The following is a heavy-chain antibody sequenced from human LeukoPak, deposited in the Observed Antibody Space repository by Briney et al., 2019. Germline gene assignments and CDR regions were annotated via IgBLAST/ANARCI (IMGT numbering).Heavy chain of an antibody. Sequence: GGSLRLSCAASGFTFSSYWMHWVRHAPGKGLMWVSRINSGGSSTNYADSVKGRFTISRDNAKNTLYLQMNSLRAEDTAVYYCASPPGIAAAGTWGYWGQGTLVTVSS. D-gene: IGHD6-13*01. CDR1: GFTFSSYW. CDR2: INSGGSST. J-gene: IGHJ4*02. CDR3: ASPPGIAAAGTWGY. V-gene: IGHV3-74*01.